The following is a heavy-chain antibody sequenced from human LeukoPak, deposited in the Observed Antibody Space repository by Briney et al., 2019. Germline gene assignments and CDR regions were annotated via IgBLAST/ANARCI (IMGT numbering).Heavy chain of an antibody. J-gene: IGHJ6*04. CDR3: ARTPYYYGSGMGDV. D-gene: IGHD3-10*01. V-gene: IGHV4-59*01. CDR2: IYYSGST. CDR1: GGSISSYY. Sequence: SQTLSLTCTVSGGSISSYYWSWIRQPPGKGLEWIGYIYYSGSTNYNPSLKSGVTISVDTSKNQFSLKLSSVTAADTAVYYCARTPYYYGSGMGDVWGKGTTVTISS.